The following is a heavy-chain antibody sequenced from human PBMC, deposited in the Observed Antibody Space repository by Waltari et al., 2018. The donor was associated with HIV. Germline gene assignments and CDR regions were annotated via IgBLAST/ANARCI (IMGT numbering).Heavy chain of an antibody. V-gene: IGHV4-34*01. CDR2: INHSAST. D-gene: IGHD1-26*01. CDR1: GGSFSGYY. Sequence: QVQLQQWGAGLLKPSETLSLTCAVYGGSFSGYYWSWIRQPPGKGLEWVGEINHSASTNYSPSLKSRVTISVDTSKSQFSLKLSSVTAADTAVYYCARYRARELPDAFDIWGQGTMVTVSS. J-gene: IGHJ3*02. CDR3: ARYRARELPDAFDI.